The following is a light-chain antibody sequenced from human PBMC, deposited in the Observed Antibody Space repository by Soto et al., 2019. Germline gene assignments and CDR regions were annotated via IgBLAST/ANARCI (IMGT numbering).Light chain of an antibody. J-gene: IGKJ2*01. Sequence: DIQMTQSPSSLSATVGERVTITCQASQDIRHYLNWYQQNPGKAPKLLIYDASNWDTGVPSRFSGSGSGTDFTFTISSLQPEDIATYYCQQYDNLPYTFGQGTKLEIK. CDR3: QQYDNLPYT. V-gene: IGKV1-33*01. CDR2: DAS. CDR1: QDIRHY.